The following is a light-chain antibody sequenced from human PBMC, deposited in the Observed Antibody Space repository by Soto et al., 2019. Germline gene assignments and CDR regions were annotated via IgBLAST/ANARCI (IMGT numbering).Light chain of an antibody. CDR3: QQRSNWPIT. V-gene: IGKV3D-20*02. J-gene: IGKJ5*01. Sequence: EIVLTQSPVTLSLSPGERATLSCRASQSVSSSYLAWYQQKPGQAPRLLIYGASNRATGIPARFGGSGSGTDFTLTISSLEPEDFAVYYCQQRSNWPITFGQGTRLEIK. CDR2: GAS. CDR1: QSVSSSY.